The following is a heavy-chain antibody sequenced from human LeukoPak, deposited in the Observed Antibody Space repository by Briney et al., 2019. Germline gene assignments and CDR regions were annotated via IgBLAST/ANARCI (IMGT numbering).Heavy chain of an antibody. CDR2: INHSGST. J-gene: IGHJ5*02. D-gene: IGHD3-10*01. CDR1: GGSISSSNW. CDR3: AREGDGSGTRWFDP. Sequence: SGTLSLTCAVSGGSISSSNWWSWVRQPPGKGLEWIGEINHSGSTNYNPSLKSRVTISVDKSKNQFSQKLSSVTAADTAVYYCAREGDGSGTRWFDPWGQGTLVTVSS. V-gene: IGHV4-4*02.